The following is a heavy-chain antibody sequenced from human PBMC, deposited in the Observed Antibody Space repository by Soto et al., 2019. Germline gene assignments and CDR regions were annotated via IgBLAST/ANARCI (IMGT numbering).Heavy chain of an antibody. J-gene: IGHJ4*02. Sequence: LSLTCAVYGGSFSGYYWSWIRQPPGKGLEWIGEIYHSGSTYYNPSLKSRVTISVDRSKNQFSLKLSSVTAADTAVYYCARGPQGGFYFDYWGQGTLVTVSS. CDR2: IYHSGST. CDR3: ARGPQGGFYFDY. D-gene: IGHD3-16*01. V-gene: IGHV4-34*01. CDR1: GGSFSGYY.